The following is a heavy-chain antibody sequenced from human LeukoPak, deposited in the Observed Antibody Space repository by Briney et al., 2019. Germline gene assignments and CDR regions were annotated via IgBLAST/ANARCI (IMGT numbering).Heavy chain of an antibody. CDR3: ARLTANTIFGVVIIRSFDY. V-gene: IGHV1-46*01. D-gene: IGHD3-3*01. CDR2: INPSGGST. CDR1: GYTFTSYY. Sequence: GASVKVSCKASGYTFTSYYMHWVRQAPGQGLEWMGIINPSGGSTSYAQKFQGRVTMTRDTSTSTVYMELSSLRSEDTAVYYCARLTANTIFGVVIIRSFDYWGQGTLVTVSS. J-gene: IGHJ4*02.